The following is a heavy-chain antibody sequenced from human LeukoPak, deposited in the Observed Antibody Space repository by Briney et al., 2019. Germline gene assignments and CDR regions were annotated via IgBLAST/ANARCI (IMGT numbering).Heavy chain of an antibody. CDR3: AKCSAGYYNDAFDI. Sequence: GGSLRLSCAASGFTFDNYAMNWVRQAPGKGLEWVSYISGGGAKRHYSDSVKGRFTISRDNPKNTLYLQINNLRAEDTAMYHCAKCSAGYYNDAFDIWGRGTMVTVSS. D-gene: IGHD3-10*02. CDR1: GFTFDNYA. V-gene: IGHV3-23*01. J-gene: IGHJ3*02. CDR2: ISGGGAKR.